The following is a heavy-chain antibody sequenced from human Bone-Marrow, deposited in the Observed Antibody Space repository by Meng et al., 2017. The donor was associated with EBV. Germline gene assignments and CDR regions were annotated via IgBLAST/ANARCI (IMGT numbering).Heavy chain of an antibody. CDR3: ARPFPSWQSPRLDPFGA. D-gene: IGHD6-19*01. V-gene: IGHV4-39*01. J-gene: IGHJ5*02. CDR2: VHYTGST. CDR1: GDSMSSFIC. Sequence: RDAGPGQGMPSENLSLTCTVSGDSMSSFICWGGIRQPPGRGLEWIGSVHYTGSTYYSPSLKSRVTVSVDTSKNQFSLMMTSVTAADTAVYYCARPFPSWQSPRLDPFGAWGQGTLVTVSS.